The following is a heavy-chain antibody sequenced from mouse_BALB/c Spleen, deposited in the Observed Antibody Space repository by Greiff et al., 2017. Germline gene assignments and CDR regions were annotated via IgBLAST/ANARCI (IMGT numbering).Heavy chain of an antibody. Sequence: ELAKPGASVKLSCKASGYTFTSYWINWIKQRPGQGLEWIGRIAPGSGSTYYNEMFKGKATLTVDTSSSTAYIQLSSLSSEDSAVYFCASSYGNQFAYWGHGTLVTVSA. D-gene: IGHD2-10*01. CDR1: GYTFTSYW. CDR2: IAPGSGST. J-gene: IGHJ3*01. V-gene: IGHV1S41*01. CDR3: ASSYGNQFAY.